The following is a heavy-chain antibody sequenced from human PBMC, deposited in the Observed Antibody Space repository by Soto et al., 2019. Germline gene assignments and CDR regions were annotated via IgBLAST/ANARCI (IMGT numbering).Heavy chain of an antibody. J-gene: IGHJ4*02. CDR3: ARRCSGGSCPLFDY. CDR1: GGTFSSYT. CDR2: IIRILGIA. D-gene: IGHD2-15*01. Sequence: GASVKVSCKASGGTFSSYTISWVRQAPGQGLEWMGRIIRILGIANYAQKFQGRVTITADKSTSTAYMELSSLRSEDTAVYYCARRCSGGSCPLFDYWGQGTLVTAPQ. V-gene: IGHV1-69*02.